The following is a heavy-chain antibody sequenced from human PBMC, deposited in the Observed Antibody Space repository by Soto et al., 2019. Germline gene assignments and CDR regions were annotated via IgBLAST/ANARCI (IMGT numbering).Heavy chain of an antibody. CDR1: GYTFTSYA. V-gene: IGHV1-3*01. CDR2: INAGNGNT. Sequence: VASVKVSCKASGYTFTSYAMHWVRQAPGQRLEWMGWINAGNGNTKYSQKFQGRVTITRDTSASTAYMELSSLRSEDTAVYYCARLAARYCSSTSCYTSYFDYWGQGTLVTVSS. CDR3: ARLAARYCSSTSCYTSYFDY. J-gene: IGHJ4*02. D-gene: IGHD2-2*02.